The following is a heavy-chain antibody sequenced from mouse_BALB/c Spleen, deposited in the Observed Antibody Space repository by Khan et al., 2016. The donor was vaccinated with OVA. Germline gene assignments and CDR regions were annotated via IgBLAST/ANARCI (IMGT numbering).Heavy chain of an antibody. CDR2: SEPSDKYI. CDR1: GYTFTSYW. D-gene: IGHD3-1*01. Sequence: VQLQQPGAELVMPGASVKMSCKASGYTFTSYWMHWVKQRPGQGLEWIGVSEPSDKYITYNQKCKDKATLTVDTSSSRAYMQLSSLTSEDSEVYEGASGGGFLTTPAWVASCGRGTLVTLSP. V-gene: IGHV1-59*01. CDR3: ASGGGFLTTPAWVAS. J-gene: IGHJ3*01.